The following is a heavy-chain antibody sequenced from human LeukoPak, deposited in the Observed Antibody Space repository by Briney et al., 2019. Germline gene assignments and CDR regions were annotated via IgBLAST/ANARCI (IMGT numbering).Heavy chain of an antibody. V-gene: IGHV2-5*02. J-gene: IGHJ4*02. Sequence: ESGPTLVNPTQTLTLTCTFSGFSFSTSGVGVGWIRQPPGKALEWLAVIYWDEDKRYRPSLKSRLTITKDTSKNQVVLTMTNMDPVDTATYYCARSPYYDILTGSRGTFDYWGRGTLVTVSS. CDR1: GFSFSTSGVG. D-gene: IGHD3-9*01. CDR3: ARSPYYDILTGSRGTFDY. CDR2: IYWDEDK.